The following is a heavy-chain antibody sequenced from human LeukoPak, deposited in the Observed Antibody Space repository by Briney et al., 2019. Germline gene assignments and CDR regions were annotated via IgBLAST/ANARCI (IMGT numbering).Heavy chain of an antibody. V-gene: IGHV3-66*01. D-gene: IGHD3-10*01. CDR2: IYSGGST. J-gene: IGHJ4*02. CDR3: AKDRWFGEIRDY. CDR1: GFTVSSNY. Sequence: PGGSLRLSCAASGFTVSSNYMSWVRQAPGKGLEWVSIIYSGGSTYYADSVKGRFTISRDNSKNTLYLQMNSLRAEDTAVYYCAKDRWFGEIRDYWGQGTLVTVSS.